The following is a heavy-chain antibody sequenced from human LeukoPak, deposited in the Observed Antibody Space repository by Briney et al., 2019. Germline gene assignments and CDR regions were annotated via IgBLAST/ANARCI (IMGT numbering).Heavy chain of an antibody. J-gene: IGHJ4*02. Sequence: GESLKISCKASGYRFTSYWNGWVRQMPGKGLEWMGAIQPADSDTIYSPSFQGQVTISADKSISAAYVQWSSLKASDTAIYYCARLRDYVAGLDYWGQGTLVTVSS. CDR2: IQPADSDT. CDR1: GYRFTSYW. V-gene: IGHV5-51*01. D-gene: IGHD4-17*01. CDR3: ARLRDYVAGLDY.